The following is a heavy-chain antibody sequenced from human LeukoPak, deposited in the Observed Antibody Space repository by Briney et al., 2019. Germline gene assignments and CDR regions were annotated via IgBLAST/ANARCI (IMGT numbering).Heavy chain of an antibody. CDR2: INHSGST. CDR1: GGSFSGYY. Sequence: SETLSLTCAVYGGSFSGYYWSWIRQPPGKGLEWIGEINHSGSTNYNPSLKSRVTISVDTSKNQFSLKLSSVTAADTAVYYCARGSYVGIAAAGTRAGWFDPWGQGTLVTVSS. V-gene: IGHV4-34*01. D-gene: IGHD6-13*01. J-gene: IGHJ5*02. CDR3: ARGSYVGIAAAGTRAGWFDP.